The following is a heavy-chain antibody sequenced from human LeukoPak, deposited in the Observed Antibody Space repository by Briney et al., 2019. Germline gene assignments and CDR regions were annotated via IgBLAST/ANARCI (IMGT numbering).Heavy chain of an antibody. CDR2: ISSSPSYI. D-gene: IGHD3-10*02. CDR1: GFSFSRYN. J-gene: IGHJ6*04. CDR3: AELGITMIGGV. V-gene: IGHV3-21*01. Sequence: PGGSLRLSCAASGFSFSRYNMNWVRQAPGKGLEWVSSISSSPSYIYYADPVKGRFTISRDDAKNSLYLQMNSLRAEDTAVYYCAELGITMIGGVWGKGTTVTISS.